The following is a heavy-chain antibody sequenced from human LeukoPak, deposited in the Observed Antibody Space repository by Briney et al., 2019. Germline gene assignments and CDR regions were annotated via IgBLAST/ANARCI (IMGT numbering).Heavy chain of an antibody. D-gene: IGHD3-10*01. CDR2: ISWDGGST. V-gene: IGHV3-43D*03. CDR1: GFTFDDYA. Sequence: GGSLRLSCAASGFTFDDYAMHWVRQAPGKGLEWVSLISWDGGSTYYADSVKGRFTISRDNSKNSLYLQMNSLRAEDTALYYCAKARGSGSASYYMDVWGKGTTVTVSS. CDR3: AKARGSGSASYYMDV. J-gene: IGHJ6*03.